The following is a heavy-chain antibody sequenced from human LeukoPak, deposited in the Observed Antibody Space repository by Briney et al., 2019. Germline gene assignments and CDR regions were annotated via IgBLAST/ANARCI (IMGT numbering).Heavy chain of an antibody. D-gene: IGHD4-23*01. CDR2: ISAYNGNT. J-gene: IGHJ5*02. Sequence: GASVTVSFKASGYTFTIYGISWVRQAPGQGLEWMGWISAYNGNTNYAQKLQGRVTMTTDTSTSTAYMELRSLRSDDTAVYYCARAGTTVVTYNWFDPWGQGTLVTVCS. CDR1: GYTFTIYG. CDR3: ARAGTTVVTYNWFDP. V-gene: IGHV1-18*01.